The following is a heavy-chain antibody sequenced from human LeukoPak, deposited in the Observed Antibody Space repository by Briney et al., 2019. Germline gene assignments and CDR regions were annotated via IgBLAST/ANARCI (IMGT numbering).Heavy chain of an antibody. J-gene: IGHJ5*02. CDR1: GGSISSSNW. CDR2: IYHSGST. V-gene: IGHV4-4*02. D-gene: IGHD4-17*01. Sequence: PSETLSLTCAVSGGSISSSNWWSWVRQPPGKGLEWIGEIYHSGSTNYNPSLKSRVTISVDKSKNQFSLKLSSVTAADTAVYYCARLHYGDYVDNWFDPWGQGTLVTVSS. CDR3: ARLHYGDYVDNWFDP.